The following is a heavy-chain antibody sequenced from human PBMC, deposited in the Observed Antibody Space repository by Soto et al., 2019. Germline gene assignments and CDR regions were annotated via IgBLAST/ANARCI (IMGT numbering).Heavy chain of an antibody. CDR2: KTYDGSNK. D-gene: IGHD1-26*01. V-gene: IGHV3-30-3*01. Sequence: QVQLVESGGGVVQPGRSLRLSCAASGFMFSSYAMHWVRQAPGKGLEWVAVKTYDGSNKYYADSVKGRFTISRDNSKNTLYLQMNSLRAEDTAGYYFARAGGLLVDYWGQGTLVTVSS. CDR3: ARAGGLLVDY. CDR1: GFMFSSYA. J-gene: IGHJ4*02.